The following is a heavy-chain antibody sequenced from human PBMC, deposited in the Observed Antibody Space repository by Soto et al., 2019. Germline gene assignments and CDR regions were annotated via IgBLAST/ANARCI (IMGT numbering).Heavy chain of an antibody. V-gene: IGHV1-58*01. CDR3: AAGIQLWEWYYYGMDV. D-gene: IGHD5-18*01. CDR2: IVVGSGNT. J-gene: IGHJ6*02. CDR1: GFTFTSSA. Sequence: QMQRVQSGPEVKKPGTSGKVSCKASGFTFTSSAVQWVRQARGQRLEWIGWIVVGSGNTNYAQKFQERVTTTRDMSTSTAYMELSSLRSEDTAVYYCAAGIQLWEWYYYGMDVWGQGTTVTVSS.